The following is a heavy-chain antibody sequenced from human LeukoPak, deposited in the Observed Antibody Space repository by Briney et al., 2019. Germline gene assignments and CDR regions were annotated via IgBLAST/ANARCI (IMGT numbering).Heavy chain of an antibody. J-gene: IGHJ4*02. CDR3: ARNSQSAEIAAAGYDLDY. D-gene: IGHD6-13*01. CDR1: GGSISSSSYS. Sequence: PSETLSLTCTVSGGSISSSSYSWGWIRQPPGKGLEWIGSIYYSGSTYYNPSLKSRVTISVDTSKNQFSLKLSSVTAADTAVYSCARNSQSAEIAAAGYDLDYGGQEPLVTVSS. CDR2: IYYSGST. V-gene: IGHV4-39*01.